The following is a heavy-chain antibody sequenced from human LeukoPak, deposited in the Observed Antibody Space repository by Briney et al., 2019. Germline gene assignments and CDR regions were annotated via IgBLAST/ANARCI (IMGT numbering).Heavy chain of an antibody. V-gene: IGHV4-39*01. D-gene: IGHD6-6*01. Sequence: SETLSLTCTVSGGSISSSSYYWGWIRQPLGQGLEWIGSIYYSGSTHYNPSLKSRVTISVDTSKNQFSLKLSSVTAADTAVYYCAEYSSDYWGQGTLVTVSS. CDR3: AEYSSDY. CDR2: IYYSGST. J-gene: IGHJ4*02. CDR1: GGSISSSSYY.